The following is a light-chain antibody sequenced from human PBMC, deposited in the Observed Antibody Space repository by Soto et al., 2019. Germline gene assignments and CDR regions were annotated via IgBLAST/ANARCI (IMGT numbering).Light chain of an antibody. V-gene: IGKV3-15*01. J-gene: IGKJ2*01. Sequence: EIVMTQSPATLSVSPGERATLSCRASQSVSTNLAWYQQKPGQAPRLLMYGASTRATGIPARFSGSGSGTEFTLPISSLQSEDVAVYYCQQYHNWPPYTFGQGTKLEIK. CDR3: QQYHNWPPYT. CDR2: GAS. CDR1: QSVSTN.